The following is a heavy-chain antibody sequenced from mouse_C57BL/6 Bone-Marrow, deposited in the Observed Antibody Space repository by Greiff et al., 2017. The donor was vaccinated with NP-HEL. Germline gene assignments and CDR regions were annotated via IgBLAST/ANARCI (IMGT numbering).Heavy chain of an antibody. CDR3: VRQGYDGSYLDY. CDR1: GFSFNTYA. V-gene: IGHV10-1*01. Sequence: EVQLQQSGGGLVQPKGSLKLSCAASGFSFNTYAMNWVRQAPGKGLEWVARIRSKSNNYATYYADSLKDRFTISRDDSESMLYLQMNNLKTEDTAMYYCVRQGYDGSYLDYWGQGTTLTVSS. D-gene: IGHD2-3*01. J-gene: IGHJ2*01. CDR2: IRSKSNNYAT.